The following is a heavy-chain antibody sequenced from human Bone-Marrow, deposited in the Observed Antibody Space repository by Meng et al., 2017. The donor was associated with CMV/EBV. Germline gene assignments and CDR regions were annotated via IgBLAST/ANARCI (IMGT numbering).Heavy chain of an antibody. J-gene: IGHJ6*02. D-gene: IGHD2-2*01. Sequence: ASVKVSCKASGYTFNTYGISWVRQAPGQGLEWMGWISAYNGNTNYAQKLQGRVTMTTVTSTSTAYMELRSLRSDDTAVYYCARESIVVVPAAPKDGYYYYYYGMDVWGQGTTVAVSS. V-gene: IGHV1-18*01. CDR2: ISAYNGNT. CDR3: ARESIVVVPAAPKDGYYYYYYGMDV. CDR1: GYTFNTYG.